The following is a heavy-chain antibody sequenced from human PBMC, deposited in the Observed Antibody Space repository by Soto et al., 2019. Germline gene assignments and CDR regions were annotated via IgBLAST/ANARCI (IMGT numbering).Heavy chain of an antibody. CDR3: ARDRYSSGWYDLDY. Sequence: VQLVESGGGLVQPGGSLRLSCAASGFTFSSYWMHWVRQAPGKGLVWVAVIWYDGSNKYYADSVKGRFTISRDNSKNTLYLQMNSLRAEDTAVYYCARDRYSSGWYDLDYWGQGTLVTVSS. CDR2: IWYDGSNK. J-gene: IGHJ4*02. V-gene: IGHV3-33*08. CDR1: GFTFSSYW. D-gene: IGHD6-19*01.